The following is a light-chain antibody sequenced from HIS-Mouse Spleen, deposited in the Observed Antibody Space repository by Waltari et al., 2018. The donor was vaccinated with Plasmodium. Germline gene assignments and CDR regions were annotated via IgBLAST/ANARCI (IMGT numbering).Light chain of an antibody. CDR3: QQYNNWSFT. CDR2: DAS. J-gene: IGKJ3*01. V-gene: IGKV3-11*01. CDR1: QSVSSY. Sequence: DIVLTQSPATLSLSPGERATLSCRASQSVSSYLAWYQQKPGQAPRLLIYDASNRATGIPARFSGSGSGTDFTLTISSLEPEDFAVYYCQQYNNWSFTFGPGTKVDIK.